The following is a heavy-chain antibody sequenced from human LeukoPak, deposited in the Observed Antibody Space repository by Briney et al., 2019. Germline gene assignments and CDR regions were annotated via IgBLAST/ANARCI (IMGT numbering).Heavy chain of an antibody. CDR3: ARDSLYATNWYDP. CDR2: ISRSGST. Sequence: MSGGSLRLSCAASGFSVSSNYMSWVRQPPGKGLEWIGYISRSGSTNYNPSLASRVTISIDMYKNQFSLKLRSVTAADTAVYYCARDSLYATNWYDPWGQGTLVTVSS. J-gene: IGHJ5*02. CDR1: GFSVSSNY. D-gene: IGHD2-8*01. V-gene: IGHV4-59*02.